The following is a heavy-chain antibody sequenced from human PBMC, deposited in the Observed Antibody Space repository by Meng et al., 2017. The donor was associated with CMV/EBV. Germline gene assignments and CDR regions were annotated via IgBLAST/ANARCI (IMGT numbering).Heavy chain of an antibody. CDR1: GGSFSGYY. Sequence: GSLRLSCAVYGGSFSGYYWSWIRQPPGKGLEWIGYIYYSGSTNYNPSLKSRVTISVDTSKNQFSLKLSSVTAADTAVYYCARVFGDSYYYYGMDVWGQGTTVTISS. J-gene: IGHJ6*02. CDR2: IYYSGST. CDR3: ARVFGDSYYYYGMDV. D-gene: IGHD3-16*01. V-gene: IGHV4-59*01.